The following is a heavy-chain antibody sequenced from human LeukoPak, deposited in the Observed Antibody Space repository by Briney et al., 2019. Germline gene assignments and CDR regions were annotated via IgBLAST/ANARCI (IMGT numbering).Heavy chain of an antibody. V-gene: IGHV4-34*01. D-gene: IGHD2-21*01. Sequence: PSETLSFTCAVYGGSFSGYYWSWIRQPPGKGLEWIGEINHSGSTNYNPSLKSRVTISVDTSKNQFSLKLSSVTAADTAVYYCASSLGIVGYWGQGTLVTVSS. J-gene: IGHJ4*02. CDR1: GGSFSGYY. CDR3: ASSLGIVGY. CDR2: INHSGST.